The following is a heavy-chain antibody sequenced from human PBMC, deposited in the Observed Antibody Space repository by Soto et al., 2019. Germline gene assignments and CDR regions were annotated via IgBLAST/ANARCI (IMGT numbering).Heavy chain of an antibody. V-gene: IGHV1-18*04. CDR1: GYTFTSYG. CDR2: ISAYNGNT. J-gene: IGHJ6*02. D-gene: IGHD6-6*01. Sequence: QVQLVQSGAEVKKPGASVKVSCKASGYTFTSYGISWVRQAPGQGLEWMGWISAYNGNTNYAQKLQGRVTMTTDTPTSTAYMELRSLRSDDTAVYYCARDRGIAARDYYYGMDVWGQGTTVTVSS. CDR3: ARDRGIAARDYYYGMDV.